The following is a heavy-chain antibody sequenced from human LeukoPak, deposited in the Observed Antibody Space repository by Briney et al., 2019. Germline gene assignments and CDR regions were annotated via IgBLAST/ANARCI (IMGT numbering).Heavy chain of an antibody. Sequence: GGSLRLSCAASGFTFSSYAMSWVRQAPGKGLEWVSAISGSGGSTYYADSVKGRFAISRDNSKNTLYLQMNSLRAEDTAVYYCAKDSSSVTTSHFDYWGQGTLVTVSS. CDR3: AKDSSSVTTSHFDY. D-gene: IGHD4-17*01. V-gene: IGHV3-23*01. CDR2: ISGSGGST. CDR1: GFTFSSYA. J-gene: IGHJ4*02.